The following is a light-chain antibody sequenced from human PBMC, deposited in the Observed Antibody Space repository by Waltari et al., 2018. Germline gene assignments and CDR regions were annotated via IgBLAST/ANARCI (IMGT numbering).Light chain of an antibody. CDR1: QSVNSY. J-gene: IGKJ4*01. CDR2: DGS. V-gene: IGKV3-11*01. CDR3: QQYKKWPPLT. Sequence: EIVLTQSPATLSLSPGERATLSCRASQSVNSYLAWYQQKPGQAPRLLIYDGSRRASGIPARFSGSGSGTDFTLTISSLQSEDFAVYYCQQYKKWPPLTFGGGTKVDIK.